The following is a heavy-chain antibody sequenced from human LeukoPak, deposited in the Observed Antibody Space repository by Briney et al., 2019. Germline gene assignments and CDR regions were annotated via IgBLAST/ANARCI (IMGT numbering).Heavy chain of an antibody. D-gene: IGHD6-6*01. J-gene: IGHJ3*02. CDR3: AQMPSSIAARNAFDI. Sequence: SETLSLTCTVSGGSISPYYWSWIRQPPGKGLEWIGYIYYTGSGSTSHNPSLKSRVTISVDTSKNQFSLKLSSVTAADTAVYYCAQMPSSIAARNAFDIWGQGTMVTVSS. CDR2: IYYTGSGST. CDR1: GGSISPYY. V-gene: IGHV4-59*12.